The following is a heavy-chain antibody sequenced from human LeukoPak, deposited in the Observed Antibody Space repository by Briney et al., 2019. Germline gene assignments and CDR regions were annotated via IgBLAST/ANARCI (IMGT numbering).Heavy chain of an antibody. CDR3: TRHLMSGSYYRGYYYMDV. D-gene: IGHD1-26*01. CDR2: IRSKANSYAT. V-gene: IGHV3-73*01. J-gene: IGHJ6*03. Sequence: GGSLRLSCAASGFTFSGSAMHWVRQASGKGLEWVGRIRSKANSYATAYAASVKGRFTISRDDSKNTAYLQMNSLKTEDTAVYYCTRHLMSGSYYRGYYYMDVWGKGTTVTVSS. CDR1: GFTFSGSA.